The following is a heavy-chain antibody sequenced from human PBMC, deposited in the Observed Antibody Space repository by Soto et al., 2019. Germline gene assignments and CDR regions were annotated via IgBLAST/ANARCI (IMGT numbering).Heavy chain of an antibody. CDR2: IHHSGST. J-gene: IGHJ4*02. CDR1: GGSISSGGYY. Sequence: SETLSLTCTVSGGSISSGGYYWSRIRQHPGKGLEWIGLIHHSGSTYYNPSLKSPITMSVDTSKNQFSLKVTSVTAADTAVYYCARRVPMFNYFDYWGQGALVTVSS. V-gene: IGHV4-31*01. CDR3: ARRVPMFNYFDY. D-gene: IGHD3-10*02.